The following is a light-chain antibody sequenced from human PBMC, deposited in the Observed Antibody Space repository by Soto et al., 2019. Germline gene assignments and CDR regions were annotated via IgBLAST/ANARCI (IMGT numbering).Light chain of an antibody. CDR1: TGAVTSGHY. Sequence: QTVVTQEPSLTVSPGGTVTLTCGSSTGAVTSGHYPYWFQQKPGQAPRTLIYDISNKHSWTPARFSGSLLGGRAALTLSGAQPEDEADYYCLLAYSGDREVFGGGTKVTVL. J-gene: IGLJ2*01. V-gene: IGLV7-46*01. CDR3: LLAYSGDREV. CDR2: DIS.